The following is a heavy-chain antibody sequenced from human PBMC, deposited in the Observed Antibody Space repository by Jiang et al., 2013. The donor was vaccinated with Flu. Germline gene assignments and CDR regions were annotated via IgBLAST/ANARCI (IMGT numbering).Heavy chain of an antibody. Sequence: SGAEVKKPGASVKVSCEASGYTFTTHDIHWVRQAPGQRLEWMGWLNSANGSPKYSQEFQGRVTITWDTSANAVYMELSSLRFEDSAIYYCARRPLIGAFDYWGQGTLVTVSS. CDR1: GYTFTTHD. CDR3: ARRPLIGAFDY. V-gene: IGHV1-3*01. CDR2: LNSANGSP. D-gene: IGHD4/OR15-4a*01. J-gene: IGHJ4*02.